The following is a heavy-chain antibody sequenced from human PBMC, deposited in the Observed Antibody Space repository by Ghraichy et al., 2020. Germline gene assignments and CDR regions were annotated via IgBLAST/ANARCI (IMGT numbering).Heavy chain of an antibody. D-gene: IGHD3-22*01. V-gene: IGHV4-34*01. Sequence: SETLSLTCAVYGGSFSGYYWSWIRQPPGKGLEWIGEINHSGSTNYNPSLKSRVTISVDTSKNQFSLKLSSVTAADTAVYYCARHSRITMIVMVTVFDYWGQGTLVTVSS. CDR3: ARHSRITMIVMVTVFDY. CDR2: INHSGST. CDR1: GGSFSGYY. J-gene: IGHJ4*02.